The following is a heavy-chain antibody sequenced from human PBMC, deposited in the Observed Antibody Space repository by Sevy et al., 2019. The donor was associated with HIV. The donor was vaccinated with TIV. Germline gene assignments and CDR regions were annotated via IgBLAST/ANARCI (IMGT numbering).Heavy chain of an antibody. CDR1: GYTLTELS. CDR3: ATCGRAAAGYYYYGMDV. J-gene: IGHJ6*02. V-gene: IGHV1-24*01. CDR2: FDPEDGET. Sequence: ASVKVSCKVSGYTLTELSMHWVRQAPGKGLEWMGGFDPEDGETMYAQKFQGRVTMTEDTSTDTAYMELSSLRSEDTAVYYWATCGRAAAGYYYYGMDVWGQGTTVTVSS. D-gene: IGHD6-13*01.